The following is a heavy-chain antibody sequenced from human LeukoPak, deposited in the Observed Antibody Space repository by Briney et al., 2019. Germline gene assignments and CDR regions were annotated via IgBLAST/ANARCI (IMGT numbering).Heavy chain of an antibody. D-gene: IGHD1-26*01. Sequence: PGGSLRLSCAASGFTVSSNYMSWVRQAPGKGLEWVSVIYSGGSTYYADSVKGRFTISRDDSKNTLYLQMNSLRAEDTAVYYCXRDRSGSSESWGQGTLVTVSS. V-gene: IGHV3-66*01. CDR3: XRDRSGSSES. CDR1: GFTVSSNY. CDR2: IYSGGST. J-gene: IGHJ5*02.